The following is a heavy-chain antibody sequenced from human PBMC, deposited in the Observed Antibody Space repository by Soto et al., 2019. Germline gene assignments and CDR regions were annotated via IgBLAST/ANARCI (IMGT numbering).Heavy chain of an antibody. Sequence: EVQLVESGGGVVQPGGSLRLSCAASGFTFSTYDMHWVRQATGKGLEWVSAIGSADDPYYLGSVKGRFTISRENAKNSLYLQMNSLRAGDTAVYYCARAYSGRLPRRADYYCAMDVWGQGTTVTVSS. CDR1: GFTFSTYD. J-gene: IGHJ6*02. V-gene: IGHV3-13*05. CDR3: ARAYSGRLPRRADYYCAMDV. CDR2: IGSADDP. D-gene: IGHD2-15*01.